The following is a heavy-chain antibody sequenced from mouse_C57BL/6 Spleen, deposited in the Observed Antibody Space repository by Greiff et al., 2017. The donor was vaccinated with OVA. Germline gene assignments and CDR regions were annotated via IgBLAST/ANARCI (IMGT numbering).Heavy chain of an antibody. Sequence: VQLQQSDAELVKPGASVKISCKVSGYTFTDSTIHWMKQRPEQGLEWIGYIYTRDGSTTYNEKFKGKATLTADKTASTAYMQLNSLTSEDSAVYVCASYDGDYYAMDYWGQGTSVTVSA. CDR1: GYTFTDST. V-gene: IGHV1-78*01. CDR3: ASYDGDYYAMDY. CDR2: IYTRDGST. J-gene: IGHJ4*01. D-gene: IGHD2-3*01.